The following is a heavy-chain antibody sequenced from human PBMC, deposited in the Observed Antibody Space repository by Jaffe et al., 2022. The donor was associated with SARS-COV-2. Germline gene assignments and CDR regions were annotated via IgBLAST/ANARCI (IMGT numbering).Heavy chain of an antibody. J-gene: IGHJ6*02. V-gene: IGHV4-30-4*01. Sequence: QVQLQESGPGLVKPSQTLSLTCTVSGGSISSGDYYWSWIRQPPGKGLEWIGYIYYSGSTYYNPSLKSRVTISVDTSKNQFSLKLSSVTAADTAVYYCARARLRDYMYYYGMDVWGQGTTVTVSS. CDR1: GGSISSGDYY. CDR3: ARARLRDYMYYYGMDV. D-gene: IGHD5-12*01. CDR2: IYYSGST.